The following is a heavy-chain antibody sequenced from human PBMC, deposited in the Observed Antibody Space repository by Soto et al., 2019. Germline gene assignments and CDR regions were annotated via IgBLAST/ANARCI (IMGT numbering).Heavy chain of an antibody. Sequence: QVQLVQSGAEVKKPGASVKVSCKVSGYTFANYGISWARQAPGQGLEWMGWINTYNGNINYAQKLQGRVTMTTDTSTSTAYMELRSLRSDATALYYCARERGNYKYFDYWGQGTLVTVSS. CDR1: GYTFANYG. CDR2: INTYNGNI. J-gene: IGHJ4*02. V-gene: IGHV1-18*01. CDR3: ARERGNYKYFDY. D-gene: IGHD1-7*01.